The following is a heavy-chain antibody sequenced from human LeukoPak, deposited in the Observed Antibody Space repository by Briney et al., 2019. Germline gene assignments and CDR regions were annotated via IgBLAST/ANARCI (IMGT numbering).Heavy chain of an antibody. D-gene: IGHD6-13*01. CDR2: IYPGDSDT. J-gene: IGHJ3*02. CDR3: VRHCITMYSSSWYDHGDCYAFDI. V-gene: IGHV5-51*01. CDR1: GYSCTSYW. Sequence: GESLKISCKGSGYSCTSYWIGWVRQMPGKGLECMGIIYPGDSDTRYSPSFQSQVTISADKSISTAYLQWSSLKASDTAMYYCVRHCITMYSSSWYDHGDCYAFDIWGQGTMVTVSS.